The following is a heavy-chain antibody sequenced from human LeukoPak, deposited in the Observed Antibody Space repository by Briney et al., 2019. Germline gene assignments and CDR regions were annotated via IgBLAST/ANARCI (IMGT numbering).Heavy chain of an antibody. J-gene: IGHJ3*02. CDR2: INPNSGGT. CDR3: ARVMGIIVVVTASDAFDI. D-gene: IGHD2-21*02. Sequence: WASVKVSCKASGYTFTGYYMHWVRQAPGQGLEWMGWINPNSGGTNYAQKFQGRFTMTRDTSISTAYMELSRLRSDDTAVYYCARVMGIIVVVTASDAFDIWGQGTMVTVSS. V-gene: IGHV1-2*02. CDR1: GYTFTGYY.